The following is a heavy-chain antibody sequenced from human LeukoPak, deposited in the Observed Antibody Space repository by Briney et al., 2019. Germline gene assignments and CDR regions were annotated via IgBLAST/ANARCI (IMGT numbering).Heavy chain of an antibody. CDR2: INHSGST. V-gene: IGHV4-39*07. Sequence: SETLSLTCTVSGGSISSGGYYWSWIRQPPGKGLEWIGEINHSGSTNYNPSLKSRVTISVDTSKNQFSLKLSSVTAADTAVYYCARSAATGWYGKAYYYYYMDVWGKGTTVTVSS. CDR1: GGSISSGGYY. J-gene: IGHJ6*03. CDR3: ARSAATGWYGKAYYYYYMDV. D-gene: IGHD6-19*01.